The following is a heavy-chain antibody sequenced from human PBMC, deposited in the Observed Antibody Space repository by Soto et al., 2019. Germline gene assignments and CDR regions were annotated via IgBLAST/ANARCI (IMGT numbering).Heavy chain of an antibody. CDR2: IWYDGTTK. Sequence: QVQLVESGGGVVQPGRSLRLSCAASGFAFHRYGIHWVRQAPGKGLEWVPDIWYDGTTKYYADSVKGRFTVSRDDSENTVYLQMDSLRAGDTAVYYCARDGSGGDWRFFDYWGQGTLVTVSS. J-gene: IGHJ4*02. V-gene: IGHV3-33*01. CDR1: GFAFHRYG. CDR3: ARDGSGGDWRFFDY. D-gene: IGHD3-10*01.